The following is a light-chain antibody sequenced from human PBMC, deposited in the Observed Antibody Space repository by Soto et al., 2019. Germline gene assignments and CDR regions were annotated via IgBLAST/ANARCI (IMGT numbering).Light chain of an antibody. CDR3: QQYNSFPT. Sequence: DIQMTQSPSTLSASVGDRVTITCRASQSISSWLAWYQQKPGKAPKLLIYKASSLESGVPSRFGGRGSETECTLTISSLQPDDFAAYYGQQYNSFPTFGQGTKVEIK. V-gene: IGKV1-5*03. J-gene: IGKJ1*01. CDR1: QSISSW. CDR2: KAS.